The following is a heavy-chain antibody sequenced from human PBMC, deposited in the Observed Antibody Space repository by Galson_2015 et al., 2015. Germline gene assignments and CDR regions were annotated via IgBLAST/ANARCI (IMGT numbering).Heavy chain of an antibody. Sequence: SETLSLTCTVSGGSISSYYWSWIRQPPGKGLEWIGYIYYSGSTNYNPSLKSRVTISVDTSKNQFSLKLSSVTAADTAVYYCARDRSGMDVWGKGTTVTASS. J-gene: IGHJ6*04. CDR3: ARDRSGMDV. V-gene: IGHV4-59*01. CDR2: IYYSGST. CDR1: GGSISSYY.